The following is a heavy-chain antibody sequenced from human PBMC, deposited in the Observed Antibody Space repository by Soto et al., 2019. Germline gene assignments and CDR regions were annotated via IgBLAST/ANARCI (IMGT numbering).Heavy chain of an antibody. V-gene: IGHV5-51*01. CDR2: IYPGDSDT. CDR1: GYSFTSYW. J-gene: IGHJ6*02. Sequence: PGESLKISCKGSGYSFTSYWIGWVRQMPGKGLEWMGIIYPGDSDTRYRPSFQGQVTISADKSISTAYLQWSSLKASDTAMYYCARQIVVVPAAIEYHYGMDVWGQGTTVTVSS. D-gene: IGHD2-2*01. CDR3: ARQIVVVPAAIEYHYGMDV.